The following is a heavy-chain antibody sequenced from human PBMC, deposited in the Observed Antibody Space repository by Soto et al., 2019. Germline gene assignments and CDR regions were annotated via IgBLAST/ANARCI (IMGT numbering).Heavy chain of an antibody. CDR1: GGTFSSYA. V-gene: IGHV1-69*06. Sequence: QVQLVQSGAEVKKPGSSVKVSCKASGGTFSSYAISWVRQTPGQGLEWMGGIIPSFGTANYAQKIQGKVTITADKSTRTGYMALRSLRSEDTAVYYCARGGYGGYGRGDWFDPWGQGSLVTVSS. J-gene: IGHJ5*02. D-gene: IGHD5-12*01. CDR2: IIPSFGTA. CDR3: ARGGYGGYGRGDWFDP.